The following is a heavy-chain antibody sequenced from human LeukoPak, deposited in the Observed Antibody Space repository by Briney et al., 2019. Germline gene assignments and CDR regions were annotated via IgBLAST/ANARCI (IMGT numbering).Heavy chain of an antibody. CDR2: IYHSGST. J-gene: IGHJ4*02. CDR1: GGSSSSGGYY. Sequence: SETLTLTCTVSGGSSSSGGYYWSWIRQPPGKGLEWIGYIYHSGSTYYNPSLKSRVTISVDRSKNQFSLKLSSVTAADTAVYYCARVASSWTTNPRPQYFDYWGQGTLVTVSS. CDR3: ARVASSWTTNPRPQYFDY. D-gene: IGHD6-13*01. V-gene: IGHV4-30-2*01.